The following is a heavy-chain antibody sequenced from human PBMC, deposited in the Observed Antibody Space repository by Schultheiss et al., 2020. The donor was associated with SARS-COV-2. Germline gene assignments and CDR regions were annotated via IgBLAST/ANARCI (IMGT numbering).Heavy chain of an antibody. V-gene: IGHV4-30-4*08. CDR3: ARRARIVGATANYYFDY. CDR1: GGSISSGDYY. D-gene: IGHD1-26*01. J-gene: IGHJ4*02. CDR2: IYYNGNT. Sequence: SETLSLTCTVSGGSISSGDYYWSWIRQPPGKGLEWIGYIYYNGNTYYNPSLKSRVTISVDTSKNQFSLKLSSVTAADTAVYYCARRARIVGATANYYFDYWGQGTLVTVSS.